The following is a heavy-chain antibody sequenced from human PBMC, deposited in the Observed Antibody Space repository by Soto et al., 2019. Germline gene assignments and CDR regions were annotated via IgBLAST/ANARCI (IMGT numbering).Heavy chain of an antibody. CDR2: IKQDGSEK. CDR1: GFTFSSYW. V-gene: IGHV3-7*03. D-gene: IGHD3-10*01. CDR3: ARDGLWFGELFLVDY. Sequence: EVQLVESGGGLVQPGGSLRLSCAASGFTFSSYWMSWVRQAPGKGLEWVANIKQDGSEKYYVDSVKGRFTISRDNAKNSLYLQMNSLRAEDTAVYYCARDGLWFGELFLVDYWGQGTLVTVSS. J-gene: IGHJ4*02.